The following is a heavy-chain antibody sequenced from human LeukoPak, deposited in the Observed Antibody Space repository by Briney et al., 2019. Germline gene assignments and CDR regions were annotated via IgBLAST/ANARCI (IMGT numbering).Heavy chain of an antibody. CDR2: ISSSSSYI. CDR3: ARAALGYSSSWYVGYFQH. J-gene: IGHJ1*01. D-gene: IGHD6-13*01. V-gene: IGHV3-21*01. CDR1: GFTFTSYS. Sequence: GGSLRLSFAASGFTFTSYSMNWVRQAPGKGLEWVSSISSSSSYIYYAASVKGRFTISRDNAKNSLYLQMNSLRAEDTAVYYCARAALGYSSSWYVGYFQHWGQGTLVTVSS.